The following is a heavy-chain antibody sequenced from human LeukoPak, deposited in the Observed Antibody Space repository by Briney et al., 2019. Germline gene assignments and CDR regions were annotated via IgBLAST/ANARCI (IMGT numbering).Heavy chain of an antibody. J-gene: IGHJ4*02. D-gene: IGHD3-10*01. V-gene: IGHV3-7*01. CDR1: GFTFSSYW. Sequence: GGSLRLSCAASGFTFSSYWMSWVRQAPGEGLEWVANIKQDGSEKYYVDSVKGRFTISRDNAKNSLYLQMNSLRAEDTAVYYCARDLYYYGSGSSHFDYWGQGTLVTVSS. CDR2: IKQDGSEK. CDR3: ARDLYYYGSGSSHFDY.